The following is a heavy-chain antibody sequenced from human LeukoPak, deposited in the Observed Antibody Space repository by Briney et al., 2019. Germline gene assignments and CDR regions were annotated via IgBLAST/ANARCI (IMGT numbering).Heavy chain of an antibody. V-gene: IGHV4-34*01. CDR2: GSESGGT. CDR1: GGSLNGHY. CDR3: ARDNTGIDAFDI. J-gene: IGHJ3*02. D-gene: IGHD3-10*01. Sequence: SETLSLTCAVYGGSLNGHYWSWIRQPPGKGLEWIGEGSESGGTKFNPSLKSRVTISADTSKNQSSLKLNSVTAADTAVYYCARDNTGIDAFDIWGQGTMVTVSS.